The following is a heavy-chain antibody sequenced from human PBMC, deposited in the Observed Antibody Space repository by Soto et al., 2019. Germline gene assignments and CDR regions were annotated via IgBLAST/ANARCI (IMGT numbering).Heavy chain of an antibody. J-gene: IGHJ4*02. Sequence: SETLSLTCAVSGYSISSSNWWGWIRQPPGKGLEWIGYIYYSGSTYYNPSLKSRVTMSVDTSKNQFSLKLSSVTAVDTAVYYCARIMTTVTTFYFDYWGQGTLVTVSS. D-gene: IGHD4-17*01. CDR1: GYSISSSNW. CDR3: ARIMTTVTTFYFDY. CDR2: IYYSGST. V-gene: IGHV4-28*01.